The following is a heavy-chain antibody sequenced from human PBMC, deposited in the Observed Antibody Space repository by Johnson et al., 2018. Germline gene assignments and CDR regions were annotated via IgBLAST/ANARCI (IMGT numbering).Heavy chain of an antibody. CDR2: ITSKFNGGAT. CDR1: GFTFSNAW. CDR3: ARDPNVRMDV. D-gene: IGHD2-8*01. Sequence: VQLVESGGGLVQPGGSLRLSCAGSGFTFSNAWMNWVRQAPGKGLEWVGRITSKFNGGATHYAAPVTGRFTISRDDSKNTAYLQMNGLKAEDIALYYCARDPNVRMDVWGRGTTVTVSS. J-gene: IGHJ6*02. V-gene: IGHV3-15*07.